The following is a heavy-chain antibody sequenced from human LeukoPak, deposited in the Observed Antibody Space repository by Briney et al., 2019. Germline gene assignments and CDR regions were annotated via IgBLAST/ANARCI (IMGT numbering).Heavy chain of an antibody. V-gene: IGHV3-53*01. J-gene: IGHJ4*02. Sequence: GGSLRLSCAASGFTVSNNYMSWVRQAPGKGLEWVSLIYRVGSTYYADSVKGRFTISRDNAKNSLYLQMNSLGAEDTAVYYCAREMDGPYGSGSPLDYWGQGTLVTVSS. D-gene: IGHD3-10*01. CDR1: GFTVSNNY. CDR2: IYRVGST. CDR3: AREMDGPYGSGSPLDY.